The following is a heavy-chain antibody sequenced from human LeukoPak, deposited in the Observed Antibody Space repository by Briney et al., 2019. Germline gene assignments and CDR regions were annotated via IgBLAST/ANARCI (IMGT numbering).Heavy chain of an antibody. Sequence: SVKVSCKASGGTFSSYAISWVRQAPGQGLEWMGRIIPIFGIANYAQKFQGRVTITADKSTTTAYMELRSLRVDDTAVYYCARGFYEDMFRWFDPWGQGTLVIVSS. CDR2: IIPIFGIA. J-gene: IGHJ5*02. D-gene: IGHD3-16*01. CDR1: GGTFSSYA. V-gene: IGHV1-69*04. CDR3: ARGFYEDMFRWFDP.